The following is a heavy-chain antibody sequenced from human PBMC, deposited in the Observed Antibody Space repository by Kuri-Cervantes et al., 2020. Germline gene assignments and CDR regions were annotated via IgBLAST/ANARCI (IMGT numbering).Heavy chain of an antibody. J-gene: IGHJ4*02. CDR2: ISYDGSNK. CDR3: ARGDYGDYGASLFDY. D-gene: IGHD4-17*01. CDR1: GFTFSSYG. V-gene: IGHV3-30*03. Sequence: GGSLRLSCAASGFTFSSYGMHWVRQAPGKGLEWVAVISYDGSNKYYADSVKGRFTISRDNAKNSLYLQMNSLRAEDTAVYYCARGDYGDYGASLFDYWGQGTLVTVSS.